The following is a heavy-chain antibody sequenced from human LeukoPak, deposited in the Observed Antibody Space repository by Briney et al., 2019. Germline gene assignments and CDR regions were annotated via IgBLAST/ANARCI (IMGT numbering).Heavy chain of an antibody. Sequence: GGSLRLSCAASGFTFSSYWMHWVRQTPGKGLVWVSRINTDGSSTYYADSVKGRFTISRDNAKNTLYLQMNSLRAEDTAVYYCARELAGGTIDAFDIWGQGTMVTVSS. CDR1: GFTFSSYW. D-gene: IGHD4-23*01. V-gene: IGHV3-74*01. CDR3: ARELAGGTIDAFDI. J-gene: IGHJ3*02. CDR2: INTDGSST.